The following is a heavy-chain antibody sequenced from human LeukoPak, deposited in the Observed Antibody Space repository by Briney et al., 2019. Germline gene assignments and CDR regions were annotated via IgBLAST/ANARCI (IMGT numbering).Heavy chain of an antibody. CDR1: GDSIRSYY. CDR3: ARGGGTLDY. CDR2: ISDSEKT. Sequence: SETLSLTCTVSGDSIRSYYWSWIRQPPGKGLEGIGYISDSEKTNYISSLISRVTISVHTSNNQFSLKLTSLTPAVTAVYCCARGGGTLDYWGQGTLVTVSS. J-gene: IGHJ4*02. V-gene: IGHV4-59*01. D-gene: IGHD3-16*01.